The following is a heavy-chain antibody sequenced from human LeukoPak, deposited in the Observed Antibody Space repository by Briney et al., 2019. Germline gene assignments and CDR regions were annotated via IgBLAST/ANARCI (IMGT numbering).Heavy chain of an antibody. D-gene: IGHD6-13*01. Sequence: PSETLSLTCTVSGGSISSYYWSWIRQPPGKGLEWIGYIYYSGSTNYNPSLKSRVTISVDTSKNQFSLKLSSVTAADTAVYYCARGYYSSSWLYYYYMDVWGKGITVTISS. V-gene: IGHV4-59*01. CDR2: IYYSGST. CDR3: ARGYYSSSWLYYYYMDV. J-gene: IGHJ6*03. CDR1: GGSISSYY.